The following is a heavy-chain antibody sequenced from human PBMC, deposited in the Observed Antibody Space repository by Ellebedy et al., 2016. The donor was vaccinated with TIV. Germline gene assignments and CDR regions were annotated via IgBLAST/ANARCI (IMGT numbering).Heavy chain of an antibody. V-gene: IGHV1-58*02. Sequence: ASVKVSCKASGFTFTSSAMQWVRQARGQRLEWIGWIVVGSGNTNYAQKFQERVTITRDMSTSTAYMELSSLRSEDTAVYYCAADPFVKYYDILTGYSPYYYYYGMDVWGQGTTVTVSS. CDR1: GFTFTSSA. CDR2: IVVGSGNT. CDR3: AADPFVKYYDILTGYSPYYYYYGMDV. D-gene: IGHD3-9*01. J-gene: IGHJ6*02.